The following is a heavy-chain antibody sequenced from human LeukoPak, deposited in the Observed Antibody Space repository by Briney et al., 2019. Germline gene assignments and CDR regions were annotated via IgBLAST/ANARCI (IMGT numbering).Heavy chain of an antibody. J-gene: IGHJ6*03. V-gene: IGHV3-21*01. Sequence: GGSLRLSCAASGFSFSSYNMNWVRQSPGKGLEWGSSITSSSSSTSYADSVKGRFTISRDNARNSLYLQMISLRAEDTAVYYCARDPYSGTYGDTYYYYMDVWGKGTTVTISS. D-gene: IGHD1-26*01. CDR1: GFSFSSYN. CDR2: ITSSSSST. CDR3: ARDPYSGTYGDTYYYYMDV.